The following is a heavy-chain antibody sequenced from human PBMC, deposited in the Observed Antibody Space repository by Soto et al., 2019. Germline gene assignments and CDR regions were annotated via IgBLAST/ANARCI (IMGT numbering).Heavy chain of an antibody. CDR1: GYSFTNFW. CDR2: IYPGDSDT. D-gene: IGHD6-19*01. J-gene: IGHJ3*02. Sequence: EVQLVQSGAEVKKPGESLKISCKGSGYSFTNFWIGRVRQMPGKGLECMGIIYPGDSDTRYSPSFQGQVTISADKSISTAYLQWSSLKASDTAMYYCALYSSGWFDAFDIWGQGTMVTVSS. CDR3: ALYSSGWFDAFDI. V-gene: IGHV5-51*01.